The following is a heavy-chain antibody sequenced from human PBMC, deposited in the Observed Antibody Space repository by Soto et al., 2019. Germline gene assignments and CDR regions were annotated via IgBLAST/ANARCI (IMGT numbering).Heavy chain of an antibody. J-gene: IGHJ6*02. V-gene: IGHV3-23*01. CDR3: AKDQDDYGDSVLGDSYYYHYNGMDV. CDR2: ISGSGDRT. Sequence: LRLSCAAPGFTFNTHAMNWVRQAPGKGLEWVSGISGSGDRTYHADSVKGRFTISRDNSKNTLYLQMNRLRAGDTAVYYCAKDQDDYGDSVLGDSYYYHYNGMDVWGQGTTVNV. CDR1: GFTFNTHA. D-gene: IGHD4-17*01.